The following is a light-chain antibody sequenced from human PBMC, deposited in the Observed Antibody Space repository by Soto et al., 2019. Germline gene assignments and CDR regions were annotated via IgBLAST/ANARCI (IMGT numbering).Light chain of an antibody. Sequence: EFVLTQSPATLSLSPGGRATLSCRAIQSVSHALAWYQQKPGQAPRLLIHDASSRATGIPARFSGSGSETDFTLTISSLEPEDCAVYYCQQRGSWPPSITFGHGTRLEIK. CDR2: DAS. V-gene: IGKV3-11*01. J-gene: IGKJ5*01. CDR3: QQRGSWPPSIT. CDR1: QSVSHA.